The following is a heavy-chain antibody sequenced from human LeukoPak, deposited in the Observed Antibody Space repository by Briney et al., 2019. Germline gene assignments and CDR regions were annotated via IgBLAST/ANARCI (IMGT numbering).Heavy chain of an antibody. J-gene: IGHJ6*02. D-gene: IGHD6-19*01. V-gene: IGHV3-30*02. CDR1: GFTFSSYG. Sequence: PGGSLRLSCAASGFTFSSYGMHWVRQAPGKGLEWVAVIWYDGSNKYYADSVKGRFTISRDNSKNTLFLQMSSLRAEDTAVFYCAKDLNSNGWYDMDVWGQGTTVTVSS. CDR2: IWYDGSNK. CDR3: AKDLNSNGWYDMDV.